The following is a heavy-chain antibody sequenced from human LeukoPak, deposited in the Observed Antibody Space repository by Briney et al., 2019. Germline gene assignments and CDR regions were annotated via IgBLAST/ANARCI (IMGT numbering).Heavy chain of an antibody. CDR3: ARREGYSYGYHFDY. V-gene: IGHV4-39*07. CDR1: GGSISTSSYY. D-gene: IGHD5-18*01. CDR2: IYYSGST. J-gene: IGHJ4*02. Sequence: MPSETLSLTCTVSGGSISTSSYYWGWIRQPPGKGLEWIGSIYYSGSTYYNPSLKSRVTISVDRSKNQFSLKLSSVTAADTAVYYCARREGYSYGYHFDYWGQGTLVTVSS.